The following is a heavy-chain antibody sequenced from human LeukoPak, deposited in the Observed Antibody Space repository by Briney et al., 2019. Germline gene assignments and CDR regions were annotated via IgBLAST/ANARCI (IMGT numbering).Heavy chain of an antibody. Sequence: GGSLRLSCAASGFTFSSYSMNWVRQAPGKGLEWVSSISSSSSYIYYADSVKGRFTISRDNAKNSLYLQMNSLRAEDTAEYYCARDGEAHSGSYYGIDYWGQGTLVTVSS. J-gene: IGHJ4*02. V-gene: IGHV3-21*01. D-gene: IGHD1-26*01. CDR3: ARDGEAHSGSYYGIDY. CDR2: ISSSSSYI. CDR1: GFTFSSYS.